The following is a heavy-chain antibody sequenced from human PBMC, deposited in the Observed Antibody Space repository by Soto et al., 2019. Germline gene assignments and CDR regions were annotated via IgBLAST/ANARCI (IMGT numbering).Heavy chain of an antibody. D-gene: IGHD6-13*01. Sequence: PGGSLRLSCAASGFTFSSYSMKWVRQAPGKGLEWVSFISSSSSYIYYADSVKGRFTISRDNAKNSLYLQMNSLRAEDTAVYYCASESSWSVTPPDYWGQGTLVTVPS. CDR2: ISSSSSYI. J-gene: IGHJ4*02. CDR1: GFTFSSYS. CDR3: ASESSWSVTPPDY. V-gene: IGHV3-21*01.